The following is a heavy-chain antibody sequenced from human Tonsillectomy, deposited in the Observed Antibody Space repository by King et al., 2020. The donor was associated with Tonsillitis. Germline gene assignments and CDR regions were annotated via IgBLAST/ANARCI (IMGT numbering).Heavy chain of an antibody. V-gene: IGHV3-7*04. CDR2: IKQDESEK. Sequence: EVQLVESGGGLVQPGGSLRLSCAASGFTFNDYWMSWVRQAPGKGLEWVANIKQDESEKYYVDSVKGRFTISRDNAKNSLYLQMNSLRAEDTAVYYCAGAYCSGGSCYSYYYGMDVWGQGTTVTVSS. CDR3: AGAYCSGGSCYSYYYGMDV. J-gene: IGHJ6*02. CDR1: GFTFNDYW. D-gene: IGHD2-15*01.